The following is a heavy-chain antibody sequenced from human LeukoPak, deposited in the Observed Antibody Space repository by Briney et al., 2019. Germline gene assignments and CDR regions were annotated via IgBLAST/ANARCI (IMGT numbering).Heavy chain of an antibody. D-gene: IGHD3-9*01. V-gene: IGHV3-21*01. CDR3: ASLPYYDILTGYTDDY. CDR1: GFTFSSYW. J-gene: IGHJ4*02. Sequence: GGSLRLSCAASGFTFSSYWMSWVRQAPGKGLEWVSSISSSSSYIYYADSVKGRFTISRDNAKNSLYLQMNSLRAEDTAVYYCASLPYYDILTGYTDDYWGQGTLVTVSS. CDR2: ISSSSSYI.